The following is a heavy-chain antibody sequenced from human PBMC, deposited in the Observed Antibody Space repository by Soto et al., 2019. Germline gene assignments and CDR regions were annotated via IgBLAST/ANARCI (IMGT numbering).Heavy chain of an antibody. Sequence: PVGSLRLSCAASGFTFSDYYMSWIRQAPGKGLEWVSYISSSSSYTNYADSVKGRFTISRDNAKNSLYLQMNSLRADDTAVYYCARDLRHCSSTSCQIYYYYYGMDVWGQGTTVTVSS. V-gene: IGHV3-11*06. CDR3: ARDLRHCSSTSCQIYYYYYGMDV. CDR2: ISSSSSYT. D-gene: IGHD2-2*01. CDR1: GFTFSDYY. J-gene: IGHJ6*02.